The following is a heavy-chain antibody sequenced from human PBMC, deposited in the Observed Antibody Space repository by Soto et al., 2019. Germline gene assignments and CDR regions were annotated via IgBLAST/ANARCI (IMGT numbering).Heavy chain of an antibody. CDR3: AMSIGTTGSHPNSFEY. Sequence: EVQLVESGGGLVQPGGSLRLSCAASGFTFSDHYMDWLRQVPGKGLEWVGRTRNKAKSYTTEYAASVKGRFTISRDDSKNSLYLQMNSLKTEDTAVYYCAMSIGTTGSHPNSFEYWGQGTLVTVSP. D-gene: IGHD1-7*01. J-gene: IGHJ4*02. CDR2: TRNKAKSYTT. CDR1: GFTFSDHY. V-gene: IGHV3-72*01.